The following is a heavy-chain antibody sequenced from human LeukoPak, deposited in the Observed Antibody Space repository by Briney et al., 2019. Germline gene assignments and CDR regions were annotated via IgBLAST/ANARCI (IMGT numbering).Heavy chain of an antibody. CDR1: GYTFTRYY. V-gene: IGHV1-2*02. CDR3: ARRWMDGSGSYYTFDY. D-gene: IGHD3-10*01. J-gene: IGHJ4*02. CDR2: INPNSGGT. Sequence: ASVKVSCKASGYTFTRYYMHWVRQAPGQGLEWMGWINPNSGGTNYAQKFQGRVTMTRDTSISTAYMELSRLRSDDTAVYYCARRWMDGSGSYYTFDYWGQGTLVTVSS.